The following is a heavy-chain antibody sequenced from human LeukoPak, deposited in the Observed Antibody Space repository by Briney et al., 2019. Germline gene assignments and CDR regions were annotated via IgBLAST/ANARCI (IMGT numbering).Heavy chain of an antibody. CDR2: ISYDGSNK. V-gene: IGHV3-30-3*01. D-gene: IGHD6-19*01. CDR3: ARRFSSGWDFDY. Sequence: TGGSLRLSCAASGFTFSNYAIHWVRQAPGKGLEWVAVISYDGSNKYYADSVKGRFTISRDNSKNTLYLQMNSLRAEDTAVYYCARRFSSGWDFDYWGQGTLVTVSS. J-gene: IGHJ4*02. CDR1: GFTFSNYA.